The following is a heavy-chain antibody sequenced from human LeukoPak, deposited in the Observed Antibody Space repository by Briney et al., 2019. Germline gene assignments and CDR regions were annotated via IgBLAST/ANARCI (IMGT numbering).Heavy chain of an antibody. CDR1: GSSISSDYY. D-gene: IGHD2-15*01. Sequence: SETLSLTCSVSGSSISSDYYWGWVRQPPGKGLEWIGSIKHRGRSYYNPSLKSRVTISVDTSKNQFSLQLSSVTAADTAVFYCARVVGATSIDYWGQGILVTVSS. V-gene: IGHV4-38-2*02. CDR3: ARVVGATSIDY. CDR2: IKHRGRS. J-gene: IGHJ4*02.